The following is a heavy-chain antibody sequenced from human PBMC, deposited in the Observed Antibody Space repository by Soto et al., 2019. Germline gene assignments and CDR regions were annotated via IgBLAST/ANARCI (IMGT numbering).Heavy chain of an antibody. J-gene: IGHJ6*02. Sequence: PGGSLRLSCAASGFNFNDYGMHWVRQAPGKGLEWVSSISWNSVSIGYADSVKGRFTISRDNAKNSLYLQMNTLRAEDTALYYCAKDMENGCTPYYYYVMDVWGQGTTVTFCS. CDR2: ISWNSVSI. D-gene: IGHD2-8*01. CDR3: AKDMENGCTPYYYYVMDV. CDR1: GFNFNDYG. V-gene: IGHV3-9*01.